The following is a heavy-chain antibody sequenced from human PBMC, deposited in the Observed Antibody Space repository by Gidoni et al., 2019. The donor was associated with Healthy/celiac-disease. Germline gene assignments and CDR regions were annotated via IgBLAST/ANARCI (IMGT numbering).Heavy chain of an antibody. J-gene: IGHJ4*02. V-gene: IGHV3-73*02. D-gene: IGHD2-15*01. CDR1: GFPFSGSA. CDR3: TYLGYCSGGSCSPLGY. Sequence: EVQLVGSGGGLVQPGGSLKLSCAASGFPFSGSARHVVRQASGNGLDWVGRIRSKANGYATAYAASVKGRFTISRDDSKNTAYLQMNSLKTEDTAVYYCTYLGYCSGGSCSPLGYWGQGTLVTVSS. CDR2: IRSKANGYAT.